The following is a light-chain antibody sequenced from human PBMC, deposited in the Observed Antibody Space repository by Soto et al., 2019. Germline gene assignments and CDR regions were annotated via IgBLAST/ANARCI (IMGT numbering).Light chain of an antibody. V-gene: IGKV1-39*01. CDR1: QSISSY. Sequence: DIQMTQSPSSLSASVGDRVTITCRASQSISSYLNWYQQKQGKAPKLLIYATSSLQGGVPSGFSGGGSGTDFTLTISSLQPEDFATYYCQQSYSTPYTFGQGTKLEIK. CDR2: ATS. CDR3: QQSYSTPYT. J-gene: IGKJ2*01.